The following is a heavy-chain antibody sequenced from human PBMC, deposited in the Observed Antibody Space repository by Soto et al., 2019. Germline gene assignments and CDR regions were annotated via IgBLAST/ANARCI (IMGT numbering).Heavy chain of an antibody. CDR1: GFTFSSYA. V-gene: IGHV3-30-3*01. J-gene: IGHJ4*02. CDR2: ISYDGSNK. D-gene: IGHD5-12*01. Sequence: QVQLVESGGGVVQPGRSLRLSCAASGFTFSSYAMHWVRQAPGKGLEWVAVISYDGSNKYYADSVKGRFTISRDNSKNTLYLQRNSLRAEDTAVYYCARDQYERLYYFDYWGQGTLVTVSS. CDR3: ARDQYERLYYFDY.